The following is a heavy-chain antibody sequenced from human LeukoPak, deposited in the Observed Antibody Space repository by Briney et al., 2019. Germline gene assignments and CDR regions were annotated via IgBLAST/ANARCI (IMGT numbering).Heavy chain of an antibody. CDR1: GYTFTSYG. D-gene: IGHD2-2*01. CDR2: ISAYNGNT. CDR3: ARVVVPAATNWFDP. J-gene: IGHJ5*02. Sequence: GASVKVSCKASGYTFTSYGISWVRQAPGQGLGWMGWISAYNGNTNYAQKLQGRVTMTTDTSTSTAYMELRSLRSDDTAVYYCARVVVPAATNWFDPWGQGTLVTVSS. V-gene: IGHV1-18*01.